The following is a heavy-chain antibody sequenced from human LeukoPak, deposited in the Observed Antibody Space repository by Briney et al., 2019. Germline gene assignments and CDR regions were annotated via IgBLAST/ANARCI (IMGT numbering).Heavy chain of an antibody. J-gene: IGHJ3*02. CDR1: GYTFTSYD. Sequence: ASVKVSCKASGYTFTSYDINWVRQATGQGLEWMGWMNPNSGNTGYAQKFQGRVTMTRNTSISTAYMELSSLRSEDTAVYYCASWYSSSWYWYRGAFDIWGQGTMVTVSS. V-gene: IGHV1-8*01. D-gene: IGHD6-13*01. CDR2: MNPNSGNT. CDR3: ASWYSSSWYWYRGAFDI.